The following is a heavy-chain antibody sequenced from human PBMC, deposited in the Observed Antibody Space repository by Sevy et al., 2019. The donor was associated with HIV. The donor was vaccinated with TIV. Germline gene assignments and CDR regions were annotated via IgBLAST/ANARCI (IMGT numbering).Heavy chain of an antibody. CDR3: ARGGLTVALDY. V-gene: IGHV3-53*01. CDR2: IYSGGST. Sequence: GGSQRLSCAASGFTVSSNYMSWVRQAPGKGLEWVSVIYSGGSTYYADSVKGRLTISRVNSKNTLYLQMNSLRAEDTAVYYCARGGLTVALDYWGQGTLVTVSS. D-gene: IGHD6-19*01. CDR1: GFTVSSNY. J-gene: IGHJ4*02.